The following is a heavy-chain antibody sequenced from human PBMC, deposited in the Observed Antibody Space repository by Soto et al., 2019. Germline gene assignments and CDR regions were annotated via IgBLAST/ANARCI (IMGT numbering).Heavy chain of an antibody. J-gene: IGHJ4*02. Sequence: QVQLQESGPGLVKPSQTLSLTCSVSDGSISSGGYYWHWIRQHPGKGLEWIGYIYYSGSTYYNPSLKSQLTISIDTSKNQFSLKLSSVTAADTAVYYCARGTNWDPGKIDSWGQGTLVTVSS. D-gene: IGHD7-27*01. V-gene: IGHV4-31*01. CDR3: ARGTNWDPGKIDS. CDR2: IYYSGST. CDR1: DGSISSGGYY.